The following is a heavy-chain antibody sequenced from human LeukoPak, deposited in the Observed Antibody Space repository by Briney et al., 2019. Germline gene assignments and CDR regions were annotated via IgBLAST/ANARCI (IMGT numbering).Heavy chain of an antibody. CDR2: VHPNSGNT. J-gene: IGHJ5*02. Sequence: ASVKVSCKTSGYPFTTWEINWVRQAAGQGLEWMGWVHPNSGNTAYAQKFQGRVTMTRDTSISAAYMELSGLRFDDTAVYFCARGPRNDPWGQGTLVTVSS. D-gene: IGHD1-14*01. CDR1: GYPFTTWE. CDR3: ARGPRNDP. V-gene: IGHV1-8*01.